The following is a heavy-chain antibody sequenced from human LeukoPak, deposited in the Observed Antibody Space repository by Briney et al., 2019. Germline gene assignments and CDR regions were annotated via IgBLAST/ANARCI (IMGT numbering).Heavy chain of an antibody. CDR1: GFTFSSYG. CDR3: AKGHYYDSSGCYYADI. J-gene: IGHJ3*02. D-gene: IGHD3-22*01. V-gene: IGHV3-30*02. CDR2: IRYDGSNK. Sequence: PGGSLRLSCAASGFTFSSYGMHWVRQAPGKGLEWVAFIRYDGSNKYYADSVKGRFTISRDNSKNTLYLQMNSLRAEDTAVYYCAKGHYYDSSGCYYADIWGQGTMVTVSS.